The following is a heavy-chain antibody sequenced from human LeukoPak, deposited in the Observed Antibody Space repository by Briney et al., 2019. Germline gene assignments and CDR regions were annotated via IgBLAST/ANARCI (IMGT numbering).Heavy chain of an antibody. V-gene: IGHV3-23*01. CDR1: GFTFSSYA. D-gene: IGHD2-21*01. J-gene: IGHJ4*02. CDR3: AKDRCVGVVVIAIYGDY. Sequence: GGSLRLSCAASGFTFSSYAMSWVRQAPGKGLEWVSAISGSGDSTYYADSVKGRFTISRDNSKNTLYLQMNSLRAEDTAVYYCAKDRCVGVVVIAIYGDYWGQGTLVTVSS. CDR2: ISGSGDST.